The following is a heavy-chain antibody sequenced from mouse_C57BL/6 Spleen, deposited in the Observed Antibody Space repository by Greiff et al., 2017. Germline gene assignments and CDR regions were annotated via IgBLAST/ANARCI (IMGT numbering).Heavy chain of an antibody. J-gene: IGHJ4*01. CDR3: AYYYGSSYGYYAMDY. D-gene: IGHD1-1*01. Sequence: EVQLQQSGPELVKPGASVKMSCKASGYTFTDYNMHWVKQSHGKSLEWIGYINPNNGGTSYNQKFKGKATLTVNQSSSTAYMELRSLTSEDSAVYYCAYYYGSSYGYYAMDYWGQGTSVTVSS. V-gene: IGHV1-22*01. CDR2: INPNNGGT. CDR1: GYTFTDYN.